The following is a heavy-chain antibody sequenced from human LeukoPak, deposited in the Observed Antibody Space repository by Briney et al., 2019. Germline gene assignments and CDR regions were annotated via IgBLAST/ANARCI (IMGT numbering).Heavy chain of an antibody. CDR2: ISSSGSTI. CDR3: ARGGRIAAAGTLFFDY. V-gene: IGHV3-11*04. D-gene: IGHD6-13*01. Sequence: GGSLRLSCADSGFTVSDYYMSWIRQAPGKGLEWFSYISSSGSTIYYADSVKGRFTISTDNAKNSLCMQMNSLRAEDTAVYYCARGGRIAAAGTLFFDYWGQGTLVTVSS. CDR1: GFTVSDYY. J-gene: IGHJ4*02.